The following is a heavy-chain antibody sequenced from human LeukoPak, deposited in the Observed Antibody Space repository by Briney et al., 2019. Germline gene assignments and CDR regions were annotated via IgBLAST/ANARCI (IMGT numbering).Heavy chain of an antibody. CDR1: GDSINRYL. Sequence: SETLSLTCTVSGDSINRYLWTWIRQPAGRGLGWIGRIYDSGTTNYKPSLKSRVSMSVETPKNQLSLRLSSVTAADTAVYYCARQSDSGGYFEYWGQGIRVTVSS. D-gene: IGHD2-15*01. J-gene: IGHJ4*01. CDR2: IYDSGTT. CDR3: ARQSDSGGYFEY. V-gene: IGHV4-4*07.